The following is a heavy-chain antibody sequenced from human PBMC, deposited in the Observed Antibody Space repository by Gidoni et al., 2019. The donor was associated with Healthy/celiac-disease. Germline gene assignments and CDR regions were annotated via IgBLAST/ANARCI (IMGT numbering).Heavy chain of an antibody. Sequence: QWGAGLLKPSETLSLTCAVYGGSFSGYYWSWIRQPPGKGLEWIGEINHSGSTNYNPSLKSRVTISVDTSKNQFSLKLSSVTAADTAVYYCARWAREAKGSPVRYAPSYYYYGMDVWGQGTTVTVSS. J-gene: IGHJ6*02. V-gene: IGHV4-34*01. CDR2: INHSGST. CDR1: GGSFSGYY. CDR3: ARWAREAKGSPVRYAPSYYYYGMDV. D-gene: IGHD3-10*01.